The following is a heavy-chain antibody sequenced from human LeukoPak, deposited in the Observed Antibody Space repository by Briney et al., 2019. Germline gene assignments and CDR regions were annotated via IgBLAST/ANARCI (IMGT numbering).Heavy chain of an antibody. J-gene: IGHJ4*02. Sequence: LSLTCAVSGGSIKSNNWWSWVRQPPGKGLEWVAVISYDGSNKYYADSVKGRFTISRDNSKNTLYLQMNSLRAEDTAVYYCAKSPAKSGYDPTYLYWGQGTLVTVSS. D-gene: IGHD5-12*01. CDR1: GGSIKSNN. CDR3: AKSPAKSGYDPTYLY. V-gene: IGHV3-30*18. CDR2: ISYDGSNK.